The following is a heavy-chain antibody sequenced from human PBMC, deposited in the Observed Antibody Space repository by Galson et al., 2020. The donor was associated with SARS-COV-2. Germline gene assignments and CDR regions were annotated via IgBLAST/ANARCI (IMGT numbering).Heavy chain of an antibody. V-gene: IGHV3-7*01. D-gene: IGHD3-10*01. Sequence: GESLKISCAASGFTFSSYWMSWVRQAPGKGLEWVANIKQDGSEKYYVDSVKGRFTISRDNAKNSLYLQMNSLRAEDTAVYYCARYRSTPHLWSQLYYYYGMDVWGQGTTVTVSS. J-gene: IGHJ6*02. CDR1: GFTFSSYW. CDR2: IKQDGSEK. CDR3: ARYRSTPHLWSQLYYYYGMDV.